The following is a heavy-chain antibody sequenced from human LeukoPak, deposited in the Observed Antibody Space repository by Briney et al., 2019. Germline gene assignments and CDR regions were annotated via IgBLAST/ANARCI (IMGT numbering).Heavy chain of an antibody. V-gene: IGHV3-30*18. CDR3: AKAPVTSCRGAYCYPFDY. CDR1: GFSFSSYG. Sequence: GGSLRLSCAASGFSFSSYGMHWVRQAPGKGLEWVAVISHDGSNKYYADSVKGRFTISRDNSKNTLYLQMNSLRAEDAAVYYCAKAPVTSCRGAYCYPFDYWGQGTLVTVSS. D-gene: IGHD2-21*01. CDR2: ISHDGSNK. J-gene: IGHJ4*02.